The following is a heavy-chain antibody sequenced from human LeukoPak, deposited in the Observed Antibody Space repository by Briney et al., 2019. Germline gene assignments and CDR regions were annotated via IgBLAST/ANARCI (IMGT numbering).Heavy chain of an antibody. J-gene: IGHJ4*02. CDR3: ARLLELGAFYYFDY. V-gene: IGHV1-2*06. D-gene: IGHD3-3*02. Sequence: ASVKVSCKASGYTFTGYYMHWVRPAPGQGLAWMGRINPNSGGTNYAQKFQGRATMTRDTSISTAYMELSRLRSDDTAVYYCARLLELGAFYYFDYWSQGTLATVSS. CDR2: INPNSGGT. CDR1: GYTFTGYY.